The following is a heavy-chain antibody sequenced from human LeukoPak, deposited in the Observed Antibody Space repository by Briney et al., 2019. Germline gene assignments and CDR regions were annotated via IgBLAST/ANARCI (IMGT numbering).Heavy chain of an antibody. V-gene: IGHV3-30*03. CDR2: ISYDGSNK. J-gene: IGHJ4*02. Sequence: PGGSLRLSCAASGFTFSSYGMHWVRQAPGKGLEWVAVISYDGSNKYYADSVKGRLTISRDNSKNTLYLQMNSLRAEDTAVYYCAQIASYDYFDYWGQGTLVTVSS. CDR1: GFTFSSYG. D-gene: IGHD3-10*01. CDR3: AQIASYDYFDY.